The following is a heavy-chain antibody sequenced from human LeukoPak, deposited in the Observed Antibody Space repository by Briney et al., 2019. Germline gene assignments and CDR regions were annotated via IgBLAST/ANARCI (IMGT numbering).Heavy chain of an antibody. CDR1: GFSFSDYW. CDR2: IKKDGSEK. V-gene: IGHV3-7*01. J-gene: IGHJ5*02. Sequence: PGGSLRLSCAASGFSFSDYWMSWVRQAPGKGLEWVANIKKDGSEKHYVDSVKGRFTISRDNAKNSVYLQMSSLRAEDTAVYHCAKYAHGSGTSFDPWGQGTLVPVSS. D-gene: IGHD3-10*01. CDR3: AKYAHGSGTSFDP.